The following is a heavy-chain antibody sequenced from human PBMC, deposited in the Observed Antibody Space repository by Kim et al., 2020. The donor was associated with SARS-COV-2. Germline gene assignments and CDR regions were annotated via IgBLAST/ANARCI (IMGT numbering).Heavy chain of an antibody. Sequence: DSVKGRFTISRDNAKNSLYLQMNSLRAEDTALYYCAKDTTSGHYGTFDYWGQGTLVTVSS. J-gene: IGHJ4*02. V-gene: IGHV3-9*01. D-gene: IGHD4-17*01. CDR3: AKDTTSGHYGTFDY.